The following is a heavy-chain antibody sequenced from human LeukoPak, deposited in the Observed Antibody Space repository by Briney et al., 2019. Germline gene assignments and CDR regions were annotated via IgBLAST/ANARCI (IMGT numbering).Heavy chain of an antibody. V-gene: IGHV1-2*02. CDR1: GYTFTGYY. D-gene: IGHD3-22*01. CDR3: ARDRPADYYDSSGYYEGDAFDI. Sequence: ASVKVSCKASGYTFTGYYMHWVRQAPGQGLEWMGWINPNSGGTNYAQNLQGRVTMTTDTSTSTAYMELRSLRSDDTAVYYCARDRPADYYDSSGYYEGDAFDIWGQGTMVTVSS. J-gene: IGHJ3*02. CDR2: INPNSGGT.